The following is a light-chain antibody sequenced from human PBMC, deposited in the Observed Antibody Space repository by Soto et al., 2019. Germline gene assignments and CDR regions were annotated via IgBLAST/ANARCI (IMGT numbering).Light chain of an antibody. V-gene: IGKV3-20*01. CDR3: QQYGDSPPFT. CDR1: QRVRSNH. J-gene: IGKJ2*01. CDR2: GAS. Sequence: ELVLTQSPGTLSLSPGESVTLSCRASQRVRSNHLAWYQQQPGQAPSLLLYGASSRATDIPDRFSGSGSGTEFTLTISRLEPEDFAVYYCQQYGDSPPFTFGQGTRLEIK.